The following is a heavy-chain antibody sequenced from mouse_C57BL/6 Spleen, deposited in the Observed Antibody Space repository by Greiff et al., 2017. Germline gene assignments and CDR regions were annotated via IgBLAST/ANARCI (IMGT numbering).Heavy chain of an antibody. CDR3: SRWDYDGFDY. CDR1: GYTFTSYW. V-gene: IGHV1-55*01. D-gene: IGHD2-4*01. Sequence: QVQLQQPGAELVKPGASVKMSCKASGYTFTSYWITWVKQRPGQGLEWIGDISPNNGGTSYNQKFKGKATLTVDKSSRTAYMELRSLTSEDSAVYYCSRWDYDGFDYWGQGTTLTVSS. CDR2: ISPNNGGT. J-gene: IGHJ2*01.